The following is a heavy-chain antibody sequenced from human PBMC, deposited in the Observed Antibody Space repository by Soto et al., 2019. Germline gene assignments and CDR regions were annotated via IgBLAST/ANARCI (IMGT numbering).Heavy chain of an antibody. D-gene: IGHD5-18*01. V-gene: IGHV4-34*01. CDR3: ARGRAWIQLPGIRYYYYGMDV. CDR2: INHSGST. J-gene: IGHJ6*02. CDR1: GGSFSGYY. Sequence: SETLSLTCAVYGGSFSGYYWSWIRQPPGKGLEWIGEINHSGSTNYNPSLKSRVTISVDTSKNQFSLKLSSVTAAGTAVYYCARGRAWIQLPGIRYYYYGMDVWGQGTTVTVSS.